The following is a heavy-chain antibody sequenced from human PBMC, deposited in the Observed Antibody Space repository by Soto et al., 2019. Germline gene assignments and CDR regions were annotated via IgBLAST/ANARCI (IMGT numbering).Heavy chain of an antibody. J-gene: IGHJ3*02. CDR2: ISGSGGTA. D-gene: IGHD2-15*01. CDR1: GFIFSSYA. CDR3: ANLAGGWYEGFGI. Sequence: EVQLLESGGGLVQPGGSLRLSCAASGFIFSSYAMTWVRQAPGKGLEWVSSISGSGGTAYYADSVKGRFTISRDNSRNPLDLQTNGLRAEDTAAYYCANLAGGWYEGFGIWGQGKMVTVSS. V-gene: IGHV3-23*01.